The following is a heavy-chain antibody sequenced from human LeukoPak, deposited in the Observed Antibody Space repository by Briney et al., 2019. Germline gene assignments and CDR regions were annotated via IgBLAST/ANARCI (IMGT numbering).Heavy chain of an antibody. Sequence: GASVKVSCKASGGTFSSYAISWVRQAPGQGLEWMGGIIPIFGTANYAQKFQGRVTITADESTSTAYMELSRLRSDDTAVYYCAREGQWQFNWFDPWGQGTLVTVSS. CDR3: AREGQWQFNWFDP. J-gene: IGHJ5*02. D-gene: IGHD6-19*01. CDR1: GGTFSSYA. V-gene: IGHV1-69*01. CDR2: IIPIFGTA.